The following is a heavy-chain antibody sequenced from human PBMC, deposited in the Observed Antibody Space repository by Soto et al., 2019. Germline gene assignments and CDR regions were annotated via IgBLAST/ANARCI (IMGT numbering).Heavy chain of an antibody. V-gene: IGHV4-59*01. J-gene: IGHJ6*02. CDR2: IYYSGST. D-gene: IGHD4-4*01. CDR1: GGSISSYY. CDR3: ARGGRASDYSNYVPHYYYCGMDV. Sequence: SETLSLTCTVSGGSISSYYWSWIRQPPGKGLEWIGYIYYSGSTNYNPSLKSRVTISVDTSKNQFSLKLSSVTAADTAVYYCARGGRASDYSNYVPHYYYCGMDVCGHGTTVTVS.